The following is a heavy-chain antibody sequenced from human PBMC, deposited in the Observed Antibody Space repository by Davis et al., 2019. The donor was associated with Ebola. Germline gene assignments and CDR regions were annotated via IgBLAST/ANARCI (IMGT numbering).Heavy chain of an antibody. CDR2: MNPNSGNT. Sequence: AASVKVSCQASGYTFTNYDVHWVRQGPGQGLEWIGWMNPNSGNTGYGQKFQGRVTMTRNTSISTAYMELSSLTSEDTAVYYCARGRKVARMGSWFDSWGQGTLVTVSS. CDR3: ARGRKVARMGSWFDS. CDR1: GYTFTNYD. J-gene: IGHJ5*01. V-gene: IGHV1-8*01. D-gene: IGHD5-12*01.